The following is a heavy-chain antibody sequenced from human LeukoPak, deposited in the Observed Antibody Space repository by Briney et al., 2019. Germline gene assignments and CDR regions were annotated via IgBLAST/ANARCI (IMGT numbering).Heavy chain of an antibody. D-gene: IGHD3-16*01. CDR2: ISYSGTT. CDR3: ARHGATDSFDY. V-gene: IGHV4-39*01. Sequence: SETLSLTCTVSGGSISSYYWGWIRQPPGKGLEWIGSISYSGTTYYNPSLKSRVTISVDTSKNQFSLKLSSVTAADTAVYYCARHGATDSFDYWGQGTLVTVSS. CDR1: GGSISSYY. J-gene: IGHJ4*02.